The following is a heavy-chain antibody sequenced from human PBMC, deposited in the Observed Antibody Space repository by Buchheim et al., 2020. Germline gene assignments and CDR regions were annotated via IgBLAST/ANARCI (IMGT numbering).Heavy chain of an antibody. CDR1: GFSLSTSGMR. Sequence: QVTLKESGPALVKPTQTLTLTCTFSGFSLSTSGMRVSWIRQPPGKALEWLARIDWDDNKFYSTSLETRLTISKDTSKNQVVLTVTNMGPLDTATYYCARDPVGRTYGMDVWGQGTT. CDR2: IDWDDNK. J-gene: IGHJ6*02. D-gene: IGHD3-10*01. CDR3: ARDPVGRTYGMDV. V-gene: IGHV2-70*04.